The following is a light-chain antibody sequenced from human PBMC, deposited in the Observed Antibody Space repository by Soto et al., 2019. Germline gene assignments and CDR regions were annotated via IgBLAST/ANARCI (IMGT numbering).Light chain of an antibody. CDR2: EVT. CDR1: SSDVGGYNY. CDR3: SSYTSSNTLI. V-gene: IGLV2-14*01. Sequence: QSVLTQPASVSGSPGQSITISCTGTSSDVGGYNYVSWYQQYPGKAPKVMIYEVTNRPSGVSNSFSGSKSGNTASLTISGLQAEDEADYYCSSYTSSNTLIFGGGTKVTVL. J-gene: IGLJ2*01.